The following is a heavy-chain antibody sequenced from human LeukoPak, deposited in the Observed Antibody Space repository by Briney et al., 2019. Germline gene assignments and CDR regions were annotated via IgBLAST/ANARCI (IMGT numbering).Heavy chain of an antibody. CDR2: IYYSGST. CDR1: GGSISSYY. CDR3: ARELELRLADG. J-gene: IGHJ6*04. V-gene: IGHV4-59*01. Sequence: KASETLSLTCTVSGGSISSYYWSWIRQPPGKGREWSGYIYYSGSTNYNPSLKSRVTISVDTSKSQVSLKLSSVTAADTAVYYCARELELRLADGWGKGTTVTVSS. D-gene: IGHD1-7*01.